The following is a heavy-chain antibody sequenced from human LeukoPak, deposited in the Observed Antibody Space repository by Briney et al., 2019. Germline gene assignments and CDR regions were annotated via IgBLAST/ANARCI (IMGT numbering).Heavy chain of an antibody. D-gene: IGHD1-14*01. CDR2: ISAYNGNT. CDR1: GGTFSSYA. J-gene: IGHJ4*02. V-gene: IGHV1-18*01. CDR3: AGDLTRNPEGY. Sequence: ASVKVSCKASGGTFSSYAISWVRQAPGQGLEWMGGISAYNGNTNYAQKLQGRVTMTTDTSTSTAYMELRSLRSDDTAVYYCAGDLTRNPEGYWGQGTLVTVSS.